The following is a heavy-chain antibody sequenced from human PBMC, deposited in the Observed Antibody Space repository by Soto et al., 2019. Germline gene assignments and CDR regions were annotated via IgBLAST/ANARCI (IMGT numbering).Heavy chain of an antibody. CDR3: AGLWGSYRRSDDHYGRDV. CDR1: GGSISSSSYY. Sequence: WGPLALTCTVSGGSISSSSYYWGWIRQPPGKGLEWIGSIYYSGSTYYNPSLKSRVTISVYTSKNQFSLKLSSVTAADTAVYYCAGLWGSYRRSDDHYGRDVWGQGTTVT. V-gene: IGHV4-39*01. J-gene: IGHJ6*02. CDR2: IYYSGST. D-gene: IGHD3-16*02.